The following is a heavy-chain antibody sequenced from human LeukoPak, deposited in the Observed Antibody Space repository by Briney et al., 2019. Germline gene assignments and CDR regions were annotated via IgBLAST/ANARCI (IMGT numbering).Heavy chain of an antibody. D-gene: IGHD5-12*01. V-gene: IGHV4-59*01. J-gene: IGHJ5*02. Sequence: RPSETLSLTCSVSGGSISSYYWSWIRQPPGKGLEWIGYIFNNGSTNYNPSLKSRVTISVDTSKNQLSLELSSVTAADTAVYYCAGDWGRYSGYDYNWFDPWGQGTLVTVSS. CDR3: AGDWGRYSGYDYNWFDP. CDR2: IFNNGST. CDR1: GGSISSYY.